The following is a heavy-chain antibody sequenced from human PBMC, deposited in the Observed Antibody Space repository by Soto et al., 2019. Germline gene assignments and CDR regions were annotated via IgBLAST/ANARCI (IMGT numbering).Heavy chain of an antibody. D-gene: IGHD3-10*01. V-gene: IGHV3-23*01. CDR2: ISGSGGST. CDR1: GFTFSSYA. J-gene: IGHJ4*02. Sequence: GGSLRLSCAASGFTFSSYAMSWVRQAPGKGLEWVSAISGSGGSTYYADSVKGRFTISRDNSKNTLYLQMNSLRAEDTAVYYCANSRGQVPYYFDYWGQGTLVTVSS. CDR3: ANSRGQVPYYFDY.